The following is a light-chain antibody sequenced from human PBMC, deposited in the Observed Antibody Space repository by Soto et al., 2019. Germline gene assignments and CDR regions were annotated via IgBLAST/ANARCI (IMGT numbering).Light chain of an antibody. CDR1: QALRSSY. CDR2: ATS. V-gene: IGKV3D-20*01. J-gene: IGKJ1*01. Sequence: IVLTQSPATLSLPPGERATLSCGASQALRSSYLAWYQKKPGLAPRLIIYATSSRATGIPDRFSGGGSGTDFTLTINKLEPEDVAVYYCQQYDKWPRTLGQGTKVDIK. CDR3: QQYDKWPRT.